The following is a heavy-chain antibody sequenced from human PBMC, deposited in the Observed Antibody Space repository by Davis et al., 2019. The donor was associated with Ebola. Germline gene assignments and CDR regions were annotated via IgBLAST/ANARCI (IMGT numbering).Heavy chain of an antibody. Sequence: KVSCKGSGYKFTAYWIGWVRQMPGKGLEWMGVIYPGDSDTRYSPSFQGQVTISVDKSISTAYLQWSSLKASDTAMYYCARQIRSSGYFDYWGQGTLVTVSS. V-gene: IGHV5-51*01. CDR3: ARQIRSSGYFDY. CDR2: IYPGDSDT. J-gene: IGHJ4*02. D-gene: IGHD6-19*01. CDR1: GYKFTAYW.